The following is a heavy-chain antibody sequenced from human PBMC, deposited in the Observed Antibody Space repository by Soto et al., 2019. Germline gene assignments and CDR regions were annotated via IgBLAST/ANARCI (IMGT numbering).Heavy chain of an antibody. CDR1: GGSISSYY. CDR3: ARHVTLYTAFDP. Sequence: SETLSLTCTVSGGSISSYYRTWIRQPPGKGLEWIGYIYYSGSTNYNPSLKSRVTISVATSKTQFSLKFSSVTAADTAVYYCARHVTLYTAFDPWGQGTLVTVS. J-gene: IGHJ5*02. CDR2: IYYSGST. V-gene: IGHV4-59*08. D-gene: IGHD2-2*02.